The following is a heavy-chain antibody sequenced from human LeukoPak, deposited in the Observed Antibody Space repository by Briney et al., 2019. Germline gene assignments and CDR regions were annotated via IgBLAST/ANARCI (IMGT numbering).Heavy chain of an antibody. V-gene: IGHV3-23*01. CDR2: ISGSGGST. Sequence: GGSLRLSCAASGFTFSDYYMSWIRQAPGKGLEWVSAISGSGGSTYYADSVKGRFTISRDNSKNTLYLQMNSLRAEDTAVYYCAKAVVGYSSRGDYWGQGTLVTVSS. J-gene: IGHJ4*02. CDR1: GFTFSDYY. CDR3: AKAVVGYSSRGDY. D-gene: IGHD5-18*01.